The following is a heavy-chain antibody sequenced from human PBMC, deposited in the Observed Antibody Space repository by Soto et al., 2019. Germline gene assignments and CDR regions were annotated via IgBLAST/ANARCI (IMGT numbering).Heavy chain of an antibody. V-gene: IGHV3-74*01. J-gene: IGHJ4*02. CDR2: IKTDGYAA. D-gene: IGHD6-19*01. CDR3: VRESGVAADC. CDR1: GFTFDSHW. Sequence: ESGGVLVQPGGSLRLSCGASGFTFDSHWMHWVRQAPGEGLVWVSRIKTDGYAAAYADSVKGRFTISRDNTKNTVYLPMNSLRAEDTAVYFCVRESGVAADCWGQGTLVTVSS.